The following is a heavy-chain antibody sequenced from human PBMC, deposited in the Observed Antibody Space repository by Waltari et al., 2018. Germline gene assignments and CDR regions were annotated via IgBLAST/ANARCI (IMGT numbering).Heavy chain of an antibody. Sequence: EVQLVGSWGVVVQPGGFLRLSCAGSRFTFDTSAMHWVLPAPGKGRAWVLLFSWDGMTTSYADSLKGRFTISRDNSKNSLYLQMISLIAEDNALYYCAKDSRGYSGWVDYWGQGTLVTVSS. CDR1: RFTFDTSA. D-gene: IGHD6-19*01. CDR3: AKDSRGYSGWVDY. V-gene: IGHV3-43D*03. CDR2: FSWDGMTT. J-gene: IGHJ4*02.